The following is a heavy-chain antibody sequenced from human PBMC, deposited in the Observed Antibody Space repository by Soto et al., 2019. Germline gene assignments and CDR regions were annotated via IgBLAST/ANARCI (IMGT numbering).Heavy chain of an antibody. CDR3: ATDPFYYDSSGMADY. D-gene: IGHD3-22*01. CDR2: FDPEDGET. CDR1: GYTLTELS. Sequence: ASVKVSCKVSGYTLTELSMHWVRQAPGKGLEWMGGFDPEDGETIYAQKFQGRVTMTEDTSTDTAYMELSSLRSEDTAVYYCATDPFYYDSSGMADYWGQGTLVTVSS. V-gene: IGHV1-24*01. J-gene: IGHJ4*02.